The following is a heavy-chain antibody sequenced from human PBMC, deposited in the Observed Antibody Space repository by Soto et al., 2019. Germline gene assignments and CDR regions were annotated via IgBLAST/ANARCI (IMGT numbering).Heavy chain of an antibody. J-gene: IGHJ6*02. CDR3: ARPIPRWSYHYGTDV. CDR2: ISYDGSNK. D-gene: IGHD2-15*01. Sequence: GGSLRLSCAASGFTFSSYAMHWVRQAPGKGLEWVAVISYDGSNKYYADSVKGRFTISRDNSKNTLYLQMNSLRPDDTAIYYCARPIPRWSYHYGTDVWGQGTTVTVSS. V-gene: IGHV3-30-3*01. CDR1: GFTFSSYA.